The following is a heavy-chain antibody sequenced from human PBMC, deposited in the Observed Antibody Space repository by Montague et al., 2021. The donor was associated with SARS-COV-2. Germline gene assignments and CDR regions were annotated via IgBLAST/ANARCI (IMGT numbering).Heavy chain of an antibody. CDR1: GDSVSSNSAA. CDR3: ARQPLGYDFVYYYYGMDV. Sequence: CAISGDSVSSNSAAWNWIRQSPSRGLEWLGRTYYRSKWYNDYAVSVKSRITIDPDTSKNQFSLQLNSVTPEDTAVYYCARQPLGYDFVYYYYGMDVWGQGTTVTVSS. CDR2: TYYRSKWYN. J-gene: IGHJ6*02. V-gene: IGHV6-1*01. D-gene: IGHD5-12*01.